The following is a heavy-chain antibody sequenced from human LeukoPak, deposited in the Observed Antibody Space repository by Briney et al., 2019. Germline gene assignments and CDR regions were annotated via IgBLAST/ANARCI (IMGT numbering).Heavy chain of an antibody. CDR3: ARAKRWEYYYYMDV. D-gene: IGHD1-26*01. CDR1: GYTFTSYG. CDR2: ISAYNGNT. J-gene: IGHJ6*03. V-gene: IGHV1-18*01. Sequence: ASVKVSCKASGYTFTSYGISWVRQAPGQGLEWMGWISAYNGNTNYAQKLQGRVTMTTDTSTSTAYMELRSLRSDDTAVYYCARAKRWEYYYYMDVWGKGTTVTVSS.